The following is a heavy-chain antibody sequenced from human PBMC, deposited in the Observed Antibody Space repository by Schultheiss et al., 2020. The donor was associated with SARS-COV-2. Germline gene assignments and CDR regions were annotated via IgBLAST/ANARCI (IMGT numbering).Heavy chain of an antibody. V-gene: IGHV1-8*01. CDR2: MNPNSGNT. CDR3: ARVDSSSYSYYGMDV. CDR1: GYTFTSYD. D-gene: IGHD6-6*01. J-gene: IGHJ6*02. Sequence: ASVKVSCKASGYTFTSYDINWVRQATGQGLEWMGWMNPNSGNTGYAQKFQGRVTITADKSTSTAYMELRSLRSDDTAVYYCARVDSSSYSYYGMDVWGQGTTVTVSS.